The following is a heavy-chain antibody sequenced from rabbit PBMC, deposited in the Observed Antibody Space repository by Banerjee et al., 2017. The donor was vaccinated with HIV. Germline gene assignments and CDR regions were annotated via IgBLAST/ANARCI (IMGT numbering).Heavy chain of an antibody. CDR3: ARDLAGVIGWNFNL. J-gene: IGHJ4*01. CDR2: IYIASETT. D-gene: IGHD4-1*01. CDR1: GFSFSSGA. V-gene: IGHV1S47*01. Sequence: QEQLEESGGDLVKPEGSLTLTCTASGFSFSSGAMSWVRQAPGKGLEWVGYIYIASETTDYASWVHGRFTISRSTSLNTVTLQMTSLTAADTATYFCARDLAGVIGWNFNLWGPGTLVTVS.